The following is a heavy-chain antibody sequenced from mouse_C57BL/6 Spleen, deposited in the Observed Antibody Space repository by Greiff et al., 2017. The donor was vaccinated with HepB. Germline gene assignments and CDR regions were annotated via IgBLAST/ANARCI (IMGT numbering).Heavy chain of an antibody. CDR1: GYTFTSYW. Sequence: VQLQQPGAELVRPGSSVKLSCKASGYTFTSYWMDWVKQRPGQGLEWIGNIYPSDSETHYNQKFKDKATLTVDKSSSTAYMQLSSLTSEDSAVYYCARSHYDYDEAWFAYWGQGTLVTVSA. D-gene: IGHD2-4*01. CDR3: ARSHYDYDEAWFAY. V-gene: IGHV1-61*01. J-gene: IGHJ3*01. CDR2: IYPSDSET.